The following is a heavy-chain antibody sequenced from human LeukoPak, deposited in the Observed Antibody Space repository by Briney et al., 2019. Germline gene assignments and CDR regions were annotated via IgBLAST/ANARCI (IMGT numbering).Heavy chain of an antibody. CDR3: ARDRRLRYCSGGSCYGGYFDY. CDR1: GGTFSSYA. V-gene: IGHV1-69*01. CDR2: IIPMFGTA. J-gene: IGHJ4*02. Sequence: SVKVSYKASGGTFSSYAISWVRQAPGQGLEWMGGIIPMFGTAKYAQKFQGRVTITADESTSTAYMELSSLRSEDTSAVYYCARDRRLRYCSGGSCYGGYFDYWGQGTLVTVSS. D-gene: IGHD2-15*01.